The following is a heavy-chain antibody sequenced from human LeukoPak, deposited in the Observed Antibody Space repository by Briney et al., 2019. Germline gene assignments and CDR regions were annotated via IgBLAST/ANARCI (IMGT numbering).Heavy chain of an antibody. CDR2: IIPIFGTA. Sequence: SVTVSCKASGGTFSSYAISWVRQAPGQGLEWMGGIIPIFGTANYAQKFQGRVTITADESTSTAYMELSSLRSEDTAVYYCARDVMATNYYYYGMDVWGQGTTVTVSS. CDR1: GGTFSSYA. J-gene: IGHJ6*02. CDR3: ARDVMATNYYYYGMDV. D-gene: IGHD5-24*01. V-gene: IGHV1-69*13.